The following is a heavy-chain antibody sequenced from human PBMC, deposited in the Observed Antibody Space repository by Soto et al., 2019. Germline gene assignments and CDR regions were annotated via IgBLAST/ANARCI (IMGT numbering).Heavy chain of an antibody. V-gene: IGHV3-23*01. CDR3: AKRATTVPTPGNYFDC. CDR2: LTRGGTT. Sequence: EVQLLESGGGLVQPGGSLRLSCAASGFSFSDYSMTWVRQAPGRGLEWVSTLTRGGTTCYADSVKGRFTISRDNSKNTLSLQMHNLRAEDTARYYCAKRATTVPTPGNYFDCWGQGTLVTVSS. CDR1: GFSFSDYS. J-gene: IGHJ4*02. D-gene: IGHD2-15*01.